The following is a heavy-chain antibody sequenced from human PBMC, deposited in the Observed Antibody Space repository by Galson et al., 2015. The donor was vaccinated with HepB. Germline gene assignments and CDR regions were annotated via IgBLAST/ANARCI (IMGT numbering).Heavy chain of an antibody. Sequence: ETLSLPCTVSGGSISSSSYYWGWIRQPPGKGLEWIGRIYYSGSTYYNPSLKSRGTISVDTSKNQFSLKLSYVTAADTAVYYCARVGHYYGSGAGTGADDAFDIWGQGTMVTVSS. CDR2: IYYSGST. J-gene: IGHJ3*02. D-gene: IGHD3-10*01. CDR1: GGSISSSSYY. V-gene: IGHV4-39*07. CDR3: ARVGHYYGSGAGTGADDAFDI.